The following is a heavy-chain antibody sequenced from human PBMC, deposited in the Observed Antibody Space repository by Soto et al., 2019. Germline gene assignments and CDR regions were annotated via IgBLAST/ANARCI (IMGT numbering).Heavy chain of an antibody. V-gene: IGHV4-31*03. CDR3: ARGGVSSHPLRFWEWRYFDY. Sequence: QVQLQESGPGLVKPSQTLSLTCTVSGGSISSGGYYWSWIRQHPGKALAWIGYIYYSGSTYYNPSLKSRVTISVDTSKNQFSLKLSSVTAGDTAVYYCARGGVSSHPLRFWEWRYFDYWGQGTLVTVSS. CDR2: IYYSGST. J-gene: IGHJ4*02. D-gene: IGHD3-3*01. CDR1: GGSISSGGYY.